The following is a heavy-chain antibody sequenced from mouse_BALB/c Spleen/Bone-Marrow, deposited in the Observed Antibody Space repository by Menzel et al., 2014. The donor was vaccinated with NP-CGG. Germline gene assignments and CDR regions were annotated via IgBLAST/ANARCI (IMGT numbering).Heavy chain of an antibody. Sequence: AHLPQSAAAPVKRRASVKLSCTAFGLNIKDTYMHWVKQRPEQGLEWTGRIDPANGNTKYDPNFQGKATIPADSSSNTAYLQLSTLASEVTSVYYCSSYYYGYYRDFCAQGTTLT. CDR2: IDPANGNT. CDR1: GLNIKDTY. CDR3: SSYYYGYYRDF. J-gene: IGHJ2*01. V-gene: IGHV14-3*02. D-gene: IGHD1-1*01.